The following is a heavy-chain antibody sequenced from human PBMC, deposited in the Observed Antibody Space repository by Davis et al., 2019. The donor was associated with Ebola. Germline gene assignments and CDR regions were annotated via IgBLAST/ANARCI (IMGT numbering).Heavy chain of an antibody. D-gene: IGHD6-13*01. CDR1: GFTFTSSA. Sequence: AASVKVSCKASGFTFTSSAVQWVRQARGQRLEWIGWIVVGSGNTNYAQKFQERVTMTTDTSTSTAYMELRSLRSDDTAVYYCARVLAAAGTDWGQGTLVTVSS. CDR2: IVVGSGNT. J-gene: IGHJ4*02. CDR3: ARVLAAAGTD. V-gene: IGHV1-58*01.